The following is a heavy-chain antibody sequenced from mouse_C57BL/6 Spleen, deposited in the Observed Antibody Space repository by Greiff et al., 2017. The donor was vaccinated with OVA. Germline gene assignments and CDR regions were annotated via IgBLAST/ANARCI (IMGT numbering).Heavy chain of an antibody. D-gene: IGHD2-4*01. CDR1: GYTFTSYW. CDR3: AKRDYDGGTWFAY. CDR2: IDPSDSYT. V-gene: IGHV1-50*01. J-gene: IGHJ3*01. Sequence: VQLQQPGAELVKPGASVKLSCKASGYTFTSYWMQWVKQRPGQGLEWIGEIDPSDSYTNYNQKFKGKATLTVDTSSSTAYMQLSSLTSEYSAVYYCAKRDYDGGTWFAYWGQGTLVTVSA.